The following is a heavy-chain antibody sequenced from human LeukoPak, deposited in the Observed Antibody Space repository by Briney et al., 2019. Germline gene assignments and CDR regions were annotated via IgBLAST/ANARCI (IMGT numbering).Heavy chain of an antibody. V-gene: IGHV3-73*01. Sequence: PGGSLRLSCAASGFTFSGSAMHWVRQASGKGLEWVGRIRSKANSYATAYAASVKGRFTISRDDSKNTAYLQMNSLKTEDTAVYYCTPTSTAMVTNFYYWGQGILVTVSS. D-gene: IGHD5-18*01. CDR1: GFTFSGSA. CDR2: IRSKANSYAT. CDR3: TPTSTAMVTNFYY. J-gene: IGHJ4*02.